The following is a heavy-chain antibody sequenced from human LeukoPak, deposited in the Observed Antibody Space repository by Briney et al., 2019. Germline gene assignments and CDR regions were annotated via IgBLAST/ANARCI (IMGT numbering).Heavy chain of an antibody. D-gene: IGHD2-2*01. Sequence: GRSLRLSCAASGFTFSSYAMHWVRQAPGKGLEWVAVISYDGSNKYHADSVKGRFTISRDNSKNTLYLQMNSLRAEDTAVYYCARDGNIGYCSSTSCYGYFDYWGQGTLVTVSS. CDR3: ARDGNIGYCSSTSCYGYFDY. CDR1: GFTFSSYA. CDR2: ISYDGSNK. J-gene: IGHJ4*02. V-gene: IGHV3-30*04.